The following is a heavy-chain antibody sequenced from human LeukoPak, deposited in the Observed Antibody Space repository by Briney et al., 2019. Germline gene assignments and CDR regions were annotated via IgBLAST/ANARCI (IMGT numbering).Heavy chain of an antibody. CDR3: AKDLGSITMVVVVMAFDY. D-gene: IGHD3-22*01. Sequence: GGPLRLPCAASVLTFSIYAMSWARHARGKGLEWVSAMSGSGCSTYYADSVKGRLNISRHNYKNTLYLQMNTLRAEDTAVYYCAKDLGSITMVVVVMAFDYWGQGTLVTVSS. CDR1: VLTFSIYA. V-gene: IGHV3-23*01. J-gene: IGHJ4*02. CDR2: MSGSGCST.